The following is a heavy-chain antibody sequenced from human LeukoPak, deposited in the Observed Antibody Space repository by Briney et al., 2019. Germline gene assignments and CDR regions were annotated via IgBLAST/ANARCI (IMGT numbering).Heavy chain of an antibody. CDR3: ARGLTLRFGESLDY. CDR2: MNPNSGNT. CDR1: GYTFTSYD. Sequence: GASVKVSCKASGYTFTSYDINWVRQATGQGLEWMGWMNPNSGNTGYAQKFQGRVTMTRNTSISTAYMELSSLRSEDTAVYYCARGLTLRFGESLDYWGQGTLVTVSS. J-gene: IGHJ4*02. D-gene: IGHD3-10*01. V-gene: IGHV1-8*01.